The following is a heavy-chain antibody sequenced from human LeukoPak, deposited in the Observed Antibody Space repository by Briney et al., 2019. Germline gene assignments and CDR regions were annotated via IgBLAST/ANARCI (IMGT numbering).Heavy chain of an antibody. V-gene: IGHV3-23*01. CDR1: GFTFPSYA. Sequence: GGSLRLSCAASGFTFPSYAMSWVRQAPGKGLEWVSSIAGSGGTTSYADSVKGRFTISRDNSKNTLYLLMNSLRAEHTAVYYCAKDPSYDFWSGFYPYFDYWGQGTLVTVSS. D-gene: IGHD3-3*01. CDR3: AKDPSYDFWSGFYPYFDY. CDR2: IAGSGGTT. J-gene: IGHJ4*02.